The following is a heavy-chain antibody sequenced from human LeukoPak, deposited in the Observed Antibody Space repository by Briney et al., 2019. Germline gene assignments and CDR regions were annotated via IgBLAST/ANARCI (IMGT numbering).Heavy chain of an antibody. CDR1: GGSISSGGYY. D-gene: IGHD2-21*01. J-gene: IGHJ3*02. CDR2: IYYSGST. CDR3: ARECGSRAFDI. Sequence: SETLSLTCTVSGGSISSGGYYWSWIRQHPGKGLGWIGYIYYSGSTYYNPSLKSRVTISVDTSKNQFSLKLSSVTAADTAVYYCARECGSRAFDIWGQGTMVTVSS. V-gene: IGHV4-31*03.